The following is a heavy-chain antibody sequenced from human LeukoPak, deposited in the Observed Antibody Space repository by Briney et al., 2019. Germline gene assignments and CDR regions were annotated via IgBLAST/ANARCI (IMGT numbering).Heavy chain of an antibody. Sequence: GESLKISCKGSGYSFTNYWISWVRQMPGKGLEWMGRIDPSDSYTNYSPSFQGHVTISADKSISTAFLQWSSLKASDTAMYYCARHGGDCYASGSYYPPNWFDPWGQGTLVTVSS. D-gene: IGHD3-10*01. V-gene: IGHV5-10-1*01. CDR2: IDPSDSYT. J-gene: IGHJ5*02. CDR3: ARHGGDCYASGSYYPPNWFDP. CDR1: GYSFTNYW.